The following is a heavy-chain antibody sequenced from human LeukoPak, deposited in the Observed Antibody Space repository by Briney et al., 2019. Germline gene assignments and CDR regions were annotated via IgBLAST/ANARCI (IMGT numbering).Heavy chain of an antibody. CDR2: IYSGGTT. CDR3: TREGPDSSGYSFDY. CDR1: GFIFSSYA. Sequence: PGGSLRLSCAASGFIFSSYAMSWVRQAPGKGLEWVSIIYSGGTTYYADSVKGRFTISRDNPKNTLYLQMNSLRAEDTAVYYCTREGPDSSGYSFDYWGRGTLVTVSS. D-gene: IGHD3-22*01. J-gene: IGHJ4*02. V-gene: IGHV3-53*01.